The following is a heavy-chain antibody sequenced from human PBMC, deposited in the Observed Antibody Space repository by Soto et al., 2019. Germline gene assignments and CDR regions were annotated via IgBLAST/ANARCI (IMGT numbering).Heavy chain of an antibody. CDR1: GFTFSTYS. CDR2: ISSSSSTI. Sequence: EVQLVESGGGLVQPGGSLRLSCAASGFTFSTYSMNWVRQAPGKGLEWVSYISSSSSTIFYTDSVKGRVTVSRDNAKNSLYLQMTSLRAEDTSVYYCARRTYYYDSSGPPAYWGQGTLVTVSS. V-gene: IGHV3-48*01. D-gene: IGHD3-22*01. J-gene: IGHJ4*02. CDR3: ARRTYYYDSSGPPAY.